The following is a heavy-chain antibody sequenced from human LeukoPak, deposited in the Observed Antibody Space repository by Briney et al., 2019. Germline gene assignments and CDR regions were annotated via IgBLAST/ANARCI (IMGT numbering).Heavy chain of an antibody. J-gene: IGHJ4*02. V-gene: IGHV1-18*01. CDR1: GYTFTNYG. Sequence: ASGKVSCKASGYTFTNYGLIWVRQAPEQGLEWMGWISTYNGNTNYAQKLHGRFTMTTDTSTSTAYMELRSLRSDDTAVYYCARGPRGSSGWYRFFDYWGQGTLVSVSS. CDR2: ISTYNGNT. D-gene: IGHD6-19*01. CDR3: ARGPRGSSGWYRFFDY.